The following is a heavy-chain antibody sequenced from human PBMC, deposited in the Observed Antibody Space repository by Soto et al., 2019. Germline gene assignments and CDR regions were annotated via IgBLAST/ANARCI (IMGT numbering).Heavy chain of an antibody. Sequence: EVELVESGGGLVQPGGSLKLSCAASGFSLSGSFIHWVRQASGKGPEWVGRIASRAHNYATAYGTSVQGRFTVSRDDSLNTAYLHMNGLKTEDTAVYFCAGLMDTLFERFDYWGRGILVTFSA. V-gene: IGHV3-73*02. D-gene: IGHD5-18*01. CDR2: IASRAHNYAT. J-gene: IGHJ4*02. CDR1: GFSLSGSF. CDR3: AGLMDTLFERFDY.